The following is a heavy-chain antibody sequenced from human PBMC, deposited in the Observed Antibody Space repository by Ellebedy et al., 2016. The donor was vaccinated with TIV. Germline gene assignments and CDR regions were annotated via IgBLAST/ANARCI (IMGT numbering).Heavy chain of an antibody. J-gene: IGHJ4*02. CDR3: ARAPRGYSYGYAGSAYYFDN. CDR2: ISSSGST. V-gene: IGHV4-59*01. D-gene: IGHD5-18*01. Sequence: SETLSLTCSVSGGSISGYYWSWIRQPPGKGVEWVGYISSSGSTNYNPSLMSRVTMSVDTSNNQFSLKVNSVTAADTAVYYCARAPRGYSYGYAGSAYYFDNWGQGILVSVSS. CDR1: GGSISGYY.